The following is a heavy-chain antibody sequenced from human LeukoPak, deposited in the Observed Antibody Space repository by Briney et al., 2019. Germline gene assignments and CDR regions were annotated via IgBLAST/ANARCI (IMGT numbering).Heavy chain of an antibody. D-gene: IGHD6-6*01. J-gene: IGHJ4*02. V-gene: IGHV3-49*03. CDR3: TRDVRVLSY. Sequence: GGSLRLSCAASGFTFSNAWMSWFRQAPGKGLEWVGFITSKAYGGTTEYAASVKGRFTISRDDSKNIAYLQMNSLKTEDTAVYYCTRDVRVLSYWGQGTLVTVSS. CDR2: ITSKAYGGTT. CDR1: GFTFSNAW.